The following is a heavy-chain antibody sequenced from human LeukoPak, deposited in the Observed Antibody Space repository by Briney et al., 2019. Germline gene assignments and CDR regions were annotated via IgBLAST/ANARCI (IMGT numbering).Heavy chain of an antibody. CDR2: IKADGSEK. CDR1: GFTFSDYF. J-gene: IGHJ3*02. V-gene: IGHV3-7*01. Sequence: PGGSLRLSCATSGFTFSDYFMTWVRQAPGKGLEWVADIKADGSEKYYVDSMKGRFTISRDNAKNSLYLQMNSLTAEDTAVYYCARGERFGVVPHDAFDIWGQGTMVTVSS. D-gene: IGHD3-3*01. CDR3: ARGERFGVVPHDAFDI.